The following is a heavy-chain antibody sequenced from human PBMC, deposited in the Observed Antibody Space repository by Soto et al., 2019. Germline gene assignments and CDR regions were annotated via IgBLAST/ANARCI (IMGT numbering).Heavy chain of an antibody. J-gene: IGHJ6*02. CDR3: ARKGSPFLFEYYGMDV. Sequence: QVQLVQSGAEVKKPGASVKVSCKASGYTFTSYGISWVRQAPGQGLEWMGWISAYNGNTNYAQKLQGRVTMTTDTSTSTAYMELRSPRSDDTAVYYCARKGSPFLFEYYGMDVWGQGTTVTVSS. CDR2: ISAYNGNT. V-gene: IGHV1-18*04. CDR1: GYTFTSYG. D-gene: IGHD3-10*01.